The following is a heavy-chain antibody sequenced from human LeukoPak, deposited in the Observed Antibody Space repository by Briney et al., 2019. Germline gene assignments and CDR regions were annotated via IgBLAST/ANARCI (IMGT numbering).Heavy chain of an antibody. J-gene: IGHJ6*03. Sequence: GGSLRLSCAASGFTFSGYNMNWVRQAPGKGLEWVSSITSDSSYIYYADSVKGRFTISRDNAKNPLFLQMNSLRAEDTAVYFCARASWDPNYYYYMDVWGKGTTVTISS. V-gene: IGHV3-21*01. CDR2: ITSDSSYI. CDR3: ARASWDPNYYYYMDV. D-gene: IGHD1-26*01. CDR1: GFTFSGYN.